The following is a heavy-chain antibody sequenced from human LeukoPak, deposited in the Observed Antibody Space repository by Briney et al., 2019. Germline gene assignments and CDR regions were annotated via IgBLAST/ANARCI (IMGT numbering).Heavy chain of an antibody. V-gene: IGHV3-30*03. Sequence: GGSLRLSCAASGFTFSSYGMHWVRQAPGKGLEWVALISNDGNSKDYADSVKGRFTLSGDNSKTTVYLQMNSLRAEDTAVYYCARDRSGFYSIDQWGQGTLVTVSP. CDR3: ARDRSGFYSIDQ. D-gene: IGHD5-12*01. CDR2: ISNDGNSK. CDR1: GFTFSSYG. J-gene: IGHJ4*02.